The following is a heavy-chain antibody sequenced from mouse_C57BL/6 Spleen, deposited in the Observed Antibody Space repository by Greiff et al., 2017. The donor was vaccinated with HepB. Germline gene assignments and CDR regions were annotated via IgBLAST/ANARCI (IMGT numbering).Heavy chain of an antibody. CDR2: ISSGSSTI. Sequence: EVKLVESGGGLVKPGGSLKLSCAASGFTFSDYGMHWVRQAPEKGLEWVAYISSGSSTIYYADTVKGRFTISRDNAKNTLFLQMTSLRSEDTAMYYCARGGLYYGSSTDYWGQGTTLTVSS. CDR1: GFTFSDYG. V-gene: IGHV5-17*01. J-gene: IGHJ2*01. D-gene: IGHD1-1*01. CDR3: ARGGLYYGSSTDY.